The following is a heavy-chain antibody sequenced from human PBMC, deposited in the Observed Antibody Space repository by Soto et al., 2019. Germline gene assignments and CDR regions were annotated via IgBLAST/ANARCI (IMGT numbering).Heavy chain of an antibody. CDR1: GGSFSGYY. Sequence: QVQLQQWGAGLLKPSETLSLTCAVYGGSFSGYYWSWIRQPPGKGLEWIGEINHSGSTNYNPSLNSXXTXSXVPSQKQFSLKLSAVTAADTAVYYCAVGSTVVTPAYWGQGTLVTVSS. D-gene: IGHD2-21*02. CDR3: AVGSTVVTPAY. V-gene: IGHV4-34*01. CDR2: INHSGST. J-gene: IGHJ4*02.